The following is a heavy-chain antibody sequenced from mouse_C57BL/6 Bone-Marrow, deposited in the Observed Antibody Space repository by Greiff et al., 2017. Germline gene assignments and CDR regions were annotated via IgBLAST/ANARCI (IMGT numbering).Heavy chain of an antibody. CDR3: GRSSLYFGY. V-gene: IGHV2-2*01. CDR1: GFSLTSYG. J-gene: IGHJ2*01. CDR2: IWCGGST. Sequence: VKLVESGPGLVQPSQSLSITCTASGFSLTSYGVHWVRQSPGKGLEWLGVIWCGGSTDYNAAFISRLSISKDNSKSQIFFKMNSLQADDTAIYYCGRSSLYFGYWGQGTTLTVSS.